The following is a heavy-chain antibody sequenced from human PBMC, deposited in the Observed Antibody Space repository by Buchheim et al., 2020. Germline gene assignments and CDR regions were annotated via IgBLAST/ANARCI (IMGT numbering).Heavy chain of an antibody. CDR3: AKDGRPYSSSWFDC. D-gene: IGHD6-13*01. V-gene: IGHV3-23*04. CDR2: ITDGGRT. Sequence: EVQLVESGGGLVKPGGSLRLSCAASGFTFSSYAMSWVRQVPGKGLEWVSAITDGGRTYYADSVKGRFTISRDNSQNTRYLQMNSLRAEDTAVYYCAKDGRPYSSSWFDCWGQGTL. CDR1: GFTFSSYA. J-gene: IGHJ4*02.